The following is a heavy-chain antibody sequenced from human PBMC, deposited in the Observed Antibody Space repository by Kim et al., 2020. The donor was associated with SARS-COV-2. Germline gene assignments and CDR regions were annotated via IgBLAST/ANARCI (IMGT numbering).Heavy chain of an antibody. J-gene: IGHJ4*02. CDR2: IYYSGST. V-gene: IGHV4-59*13. D-gene: IGHD3-3*01. CDR3: ASGKRTTFGVVTIPTFDY. Sequence: SETLSLTCTVSGGSISSYYWSWIRQPPGKGLEWIGDIYYSGSTNYNPSLKSRVTISVDTSKNQFSLKLTSVTAADTAVYYCASGKRTTFGVVTIPTFDYWGQGTLVTVSS. CDR1: GGSISSYY.